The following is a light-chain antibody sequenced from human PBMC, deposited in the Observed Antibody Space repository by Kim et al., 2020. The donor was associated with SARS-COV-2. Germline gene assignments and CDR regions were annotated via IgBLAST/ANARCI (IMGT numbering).Light chain of an antibody. V-gene: IGKV4-1*01. CDR1: QTVLDNSNNKNS. Sequence: RATLNCKSSQTVLDNSNNKNSLAWYQQKPGPAPKLLIYWASIRESGVSDRFSGSGSETDFTLTISSLQAEDVAVYYCQQYYSTPPSFGQGTKLEI. J-gene: IGKJ2*03. CDR3: QQYYSTPPS. CDR2: WAS.